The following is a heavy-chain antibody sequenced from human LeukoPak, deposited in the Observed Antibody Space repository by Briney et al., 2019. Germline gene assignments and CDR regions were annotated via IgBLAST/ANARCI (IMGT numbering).Heavy chain of an antibody. CDR2: IIPILGIA. Sequence: ASVKVSCKASGGTFSSYAISWVRQAPGQGLEWMGRIIPILGIANYAQKFQGRVTITPDKSTSTAYMELSSLRSEDTAVYYCAITDLDYGDYDYGMDVWGQGTTVTVSS. CDR1: GGTFSSYA. CDR3: AITDLDYGDYDYGMDV. J-gene: IGHJ6*02. D-gene: IGHD4-17*01. V-gene: IGHV1-69*04.